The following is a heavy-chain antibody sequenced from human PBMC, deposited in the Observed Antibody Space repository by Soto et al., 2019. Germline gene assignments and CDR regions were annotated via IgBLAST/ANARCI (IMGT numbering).Heavy chain of an antibody. D-gene: IGHD3-10*01. CDR3: ARAVRGVSSKDYYGMDV. J-gene: IGHJ6*02. V-gene: IGHV1-2*04. CDR1: GYTFTGYY. CDR2: INPNSGGT. Sequence: ASVKVSCKASGYTFTGYYMHWLRQAPGQGLEWMGWINPNSGGTNYAQKFQGWVTMTRDTSISTAYMELSRLRSDDTAVYYCARAVRGVSSKDYYGMDVWGQGTTVTVSS.